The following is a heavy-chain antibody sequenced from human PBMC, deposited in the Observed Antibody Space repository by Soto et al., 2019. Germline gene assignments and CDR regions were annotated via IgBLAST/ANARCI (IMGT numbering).Heavy chain of an antibody. V-gene: IGHV2-5*02. Sequence: QINLIESGPTLVKPTQTLTLTCTFSGFSLSTSGAAVGWIRQPPGRALEWLALIYWDGDKRYIASLGNRLTSTKDPSMNRGVLTSTDVDPADMVTYYCAHRATMTIFGLIIDNGVWFDPWGQGTRVSVCS. CDR3: AHRATMTIFGLIIDNGVWFDP. CDR2: IYWDGDK. CDR1: GFSLSTSGAA. J-gene: IGHJ5*02. D-gene: IGHD3-3*01.